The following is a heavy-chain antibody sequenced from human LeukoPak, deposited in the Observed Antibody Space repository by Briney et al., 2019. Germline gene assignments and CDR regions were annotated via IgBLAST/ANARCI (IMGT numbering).Heavy chain of an antibody. V-gene: IGHV3-53*01. J-gene: IGHJ4*02. D-gene: IGHD3-3*01. CDR2: IYSGGTT. CDR3: AKEGGRFLEWLLGDY. CDR1: GFTVSSNY. Sequence: PGGSLRLSCAASGFTVSSNYMSWVRQAPGKGLEWVSVIYSGGTTYYADSVKGRFTISRDNSKSTLYLQMNSLRAEDTALYYCAKEGGRFLEWLLGDYWGQGTLVTVSS.